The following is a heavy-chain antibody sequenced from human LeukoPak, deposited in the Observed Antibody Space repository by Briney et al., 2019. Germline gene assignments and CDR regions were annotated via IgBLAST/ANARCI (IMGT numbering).Heavy chain of an antibody. V-gene: IGHV3-48*04. D-gene: IGHD3-16*01. CDR3: ARPPWGGMDV. CDR2: ISSDSSTI. J-gene: IGHJ6*02. CDR1: GFTVSSNF. Sequence: GGSLRLSCAASGFTVSSNFMNWVRQAPGKGLEWVSDISSDSSTINYADSVKGRFTISRDNAKKSLYLQMNTLRAEDTAVYFCARPPWGGMDVWGQGTTDTVSS.